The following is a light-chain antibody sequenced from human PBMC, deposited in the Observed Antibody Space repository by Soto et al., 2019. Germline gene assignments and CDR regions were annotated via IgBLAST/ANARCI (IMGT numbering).Light chain of an antibody. V-gene: IGKV3-20*01. J-gene: IGKJ1*01. CDR1: QSVSSSY. Sequence: EIVLTQSPGTLSLSPGERATFSCRASQSVSSSYTAWYQQKRGQAPRRLIYGASIRATGIPDRFSGSGSGTDFTLTISRLVPEDFALYYCQQYHTSPLTFGQGTKVEIK. CDR2: GAS. CDR3: QQYHTSPLT.